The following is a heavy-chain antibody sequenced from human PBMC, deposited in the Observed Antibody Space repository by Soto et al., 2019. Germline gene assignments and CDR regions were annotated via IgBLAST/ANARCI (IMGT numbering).Heavy chain of an antibody. J-gene: IGHJ6*02. CDR2: IYYSGST. CDR3: ARDHRNISRLARQRYYYYYGMDV. D-gene: IGHD5-12*01. CDR1: GGSISSGDYY. Sequence: QVQLQESGPGLVKPSQTLSLTCTVSGGSISSGDYYWSWIRQPPGKGLEWIGYIYYSGSTYYNPSLKSRVTISVDTSKNQFSLKLSSVTAADTAVYYCARDHRNISRLARQRYYYYYGMDVWGQGTTVTVSS. V-gene: IGHV4-30-4*01.